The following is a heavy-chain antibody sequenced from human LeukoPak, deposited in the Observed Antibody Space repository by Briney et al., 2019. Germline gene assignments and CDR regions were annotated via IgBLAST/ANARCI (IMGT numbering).Heavy chain of an antibody. V-gene: IGHV3-30-3*01. CDR1: GFTFSSYA. Sequence: GGSLRLSCAASGFTFSSYAMHWVRQAPGKGLEWVAVISYDGSNKYYADSVKGRFTISRDNSKNTLYLQMNSLRAEDTAVYYCARASYYAYYGIDVWGQGTTVTVSS. J-gene: IGHJ6*02. CDR3: ARASYYAYYGIDV. CDR2: ISYDGSNK.